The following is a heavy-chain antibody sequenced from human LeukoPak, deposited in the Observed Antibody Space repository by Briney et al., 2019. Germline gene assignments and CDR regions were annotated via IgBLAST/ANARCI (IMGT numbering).Heavy chain of an antibody. V-gene: IGHV3-48*03. CDR1: GFTFSNYD. CDR2: MSASGSYI. J-gene: IGHJ4*02. Sequence: PGGSLRLSCAASGFTFSNYDMNWVRQAPGKGLEWVSQMSASGSYIYYADSVKGRFTISRDNAKNSLYLQINSLRAEDTAVYYCARPLYCTNSYCIGAVDFWGQGTLVTVSS. D-gene: IGHD2-8*01. CDR3: ARPLYCTNSYCIGAVDF.